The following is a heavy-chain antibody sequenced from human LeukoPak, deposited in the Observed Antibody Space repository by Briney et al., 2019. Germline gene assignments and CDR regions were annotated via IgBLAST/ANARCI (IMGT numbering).Heavy chain of an antibody. CDR3: AREAIVVERWFDP. J-gene: IGHJ5*02. Sequence: GGSLRLSCAASGFTFSRYAMHWVRQPPGKGLEWVAVILYDGSNKYYADSVKGRFTISRDNSKNTVYLQMNSPRAEDTALYYCAREAIVVERWFDPWGQGTLVTASS. D-gene: IGHD3-22*01. CDR1: GFTFSRYA. V-gene: IGHV3-30-3*01. CDR2: ILYDGSNK.